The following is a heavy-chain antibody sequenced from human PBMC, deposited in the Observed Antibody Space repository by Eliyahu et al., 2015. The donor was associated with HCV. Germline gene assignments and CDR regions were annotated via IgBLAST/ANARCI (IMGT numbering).Heavy chain of an antibody. CDR3: AKDLALYDSIIGTFDM. CDR2: ISSDGSNK. J-gene: IGHJ3*02. CDR1: XXIFXTXG. Sequence: QVQLVXSGGGVVQPGRSLXLSCAPSXXIFXTXGIHWVRQAPGKGLEWVTFISSDGSNKYFADSVKGRFTVSRDNSKNTLYLQMNSLRSEDTAVYYCAKDLALYDSIIGTFDMWGQGTMVTVSS. D-gene: IGHD3-22*01. V-gene: IGHV3-30*18.